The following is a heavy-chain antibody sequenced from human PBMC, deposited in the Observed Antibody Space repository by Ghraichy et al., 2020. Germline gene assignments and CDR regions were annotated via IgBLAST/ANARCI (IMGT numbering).Heavy chain of an antibody. D-gene: IGHD5-18*01. CDR2: INAGNGNT. V-gene: IGHV1-3*01. CDR1: GYTFTSYA. Sequence: ASVKVSCKASGYTFTSYAMHWVRQAPGQRLEWMGWINAGNGNTKYSQKFQGRVTITRDTSASTAYMELSSLRSEDTAVYYCARETTKYGATWIQLWLPGAFDIRGQATLVTVSS. CDR3: ARETTKYGATWIQLWLPGAFDI. J-gene: IGHJ3*02.